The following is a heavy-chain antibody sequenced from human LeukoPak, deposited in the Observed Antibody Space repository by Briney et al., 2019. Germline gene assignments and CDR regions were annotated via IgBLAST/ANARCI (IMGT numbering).Heavy chain of an antibody. CDR3: AKVTAFSSGWYDY. CDR1: GFTFSSYA. V-gene: IGHV3-23*01. Sequence: GGSLRLSCAASGFTFSSYAMSWVRQAPGKGLEWVSTISGSGGTTYYADSVKGRFTISRDNSKNTLYLQVNSLRAEDTAVYYCAKVTAFSSGWYDYWGQGTLVTVSS. J-gene: IGHJ4*02. CDR2: ISGSGGTT. D-gene: IGHD6-19*01.